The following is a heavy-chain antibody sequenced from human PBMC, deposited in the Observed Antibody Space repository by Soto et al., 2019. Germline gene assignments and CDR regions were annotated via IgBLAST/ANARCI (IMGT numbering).Heavy chain of an antibody. J-gene: IGHJ4*02. D-gene: IGHD2-2*01. CDR2: ITNSGNYI. CDR1: VSTFSSYG. Sequence: EVPVVESGGGLVKPGGSLRLSCTASVSTFSSYGMNWVRQAPGKGLEWVSSITNSGNYIYYADSVQGRFTISRDNARNSLYLQMNSLRAEDTAVYFCARDESAGSSIRYWGQGSLVTVSS. V-gene: IGHV3-21*01. CDR3: ARDESAGSSIRY.